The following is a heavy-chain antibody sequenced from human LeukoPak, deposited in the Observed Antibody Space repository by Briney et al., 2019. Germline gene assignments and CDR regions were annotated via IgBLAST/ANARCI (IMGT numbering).Heavy chain of an antibody. CDR1: GGTFSSYA. V-gene: IGHV1-69*01. J-gene: IGHJ5*02. CDR2: IIPIFGTA. Sequence: SVKVSCKASGGTFSSYAISWVRQAPGQGLEWMGGIIPIFGTANYAQKFQGRVTITADESTSTAYMELSSLRSEDTAVYYCARVLLRLNWFDPWGQRTLVTVSS. CDR3: ARVLLRLNWFDP.